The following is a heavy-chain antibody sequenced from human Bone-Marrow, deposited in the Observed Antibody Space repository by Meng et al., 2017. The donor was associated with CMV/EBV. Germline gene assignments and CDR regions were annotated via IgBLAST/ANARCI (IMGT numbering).Heavy chain of an antibody. V-gene: IGHV3-9*03. CDR2: ISWNSGSI. CDR3: AKDSGSYYYYGMDV. J-gene: IGHJ6*02. Sequence: LKISCAASGFTFDDYAMHWVRQAPGKGLEWVSGISWNSGSIGYADSVKGRFTISRDNAKNSLYLQMNSLRAEDMALYYCAKDSGSYYYYGMDVWGQGTTVTVSS. D-gene: IGHD1-26*01. CDR1: GFTFDDYA.